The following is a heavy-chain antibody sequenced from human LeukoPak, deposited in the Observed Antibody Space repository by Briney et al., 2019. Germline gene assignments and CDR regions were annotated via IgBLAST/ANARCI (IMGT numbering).Heavy chain of an antibody. D-gene: IGHD2-8*01. Sequence: PGGSLRLSCAASGFSFASYEMNWVRQAPGKGLEWVSHISSDGHVGRYAESVRGRFTMSRDNAKDLMFLQMNGLRAEDTAVYYCARDMVNGPFVKSLDYWGQGALVAASS. J-gene: IGHJ4*02. CDR1: GFSFASYE. CDR3: ARDMVNGPFVKSLDY. V-gene: IGHV3-48*03. CDR2: ISSDGHVG.